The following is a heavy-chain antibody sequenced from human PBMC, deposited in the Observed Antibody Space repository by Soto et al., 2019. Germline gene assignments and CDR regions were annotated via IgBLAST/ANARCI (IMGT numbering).Heavy chain of an antibody. V-gene: IGHV3-23*01. J-gene: IGHJ4*02. Sequence: GGSLRLSCAASGFTFSSYAMSWVRQAPGKGLEWVSATSGSGGSTYYADSVKGRFTISRDNSKNTLYLQMNSLRAEDTAVYYCAKSTGFKVKVTTALDYWGQGTLVTVSS. D-gene: IGHD4-17*01. CDR3: AKSTGFKVKVTTALDY. CDR2: TSGSGGST. CDR1: GFTFSSYA.